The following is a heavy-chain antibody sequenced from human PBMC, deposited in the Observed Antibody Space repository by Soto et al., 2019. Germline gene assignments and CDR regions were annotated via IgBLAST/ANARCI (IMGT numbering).Heavy chain of an antibody. CDR2: ISYDGSNK. D-gene: IGHD2-15*01. CDR1: GFTFSSYG. CDR3: AKDRRKVVVAATFNS. Sequence: QVQLVESGGGVVQPGRSLRLSCAASGFTFSSYGMHWVRQAPGKGLEWVAVISYDGSNKYYADSVKGRFTISRDNSKNTLELQMNRLIAEEKAVYYCAKDRRKVVVAATFNSWGEGTLATVSS. V-gene: IGHV3-30*18. J-gene: IGHJ4*02.